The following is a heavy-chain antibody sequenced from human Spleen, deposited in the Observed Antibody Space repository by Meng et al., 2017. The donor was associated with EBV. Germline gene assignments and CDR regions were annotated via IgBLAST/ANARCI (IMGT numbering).Heavy chain of an antibody. CDR2: IYYHGNT. Sequence: RQLQGSGPGLVKASETLSLTCTVSGGSITSTRYFWGWIRQPPGKGLEWIGNIYYHGNTYYNPSLKSRISISIDTSKSQFSLRLTSVTAADTAVYYCARQQGDSSDRWFDPWGQGTLVTVSS. CDR1: GGSITSTRYF. V-gene: IGHV4-39*01. D-gene: IGHD6-25*01. J-gene: IGHJ5*02. CDR3: ARQQGDSSDRWFDP.